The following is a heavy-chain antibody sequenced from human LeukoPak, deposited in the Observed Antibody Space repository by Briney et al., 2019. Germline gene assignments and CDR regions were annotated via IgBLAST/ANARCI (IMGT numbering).Heavy chain of an antibody. CDR2: INSDGSST. Sequence: HGGSLRLSCAASGFTFSSYWMHWVRQAPGKGLVWVSRINSDGSSTSYADSVKGRFTISRDNDKNTLYLQMNSLRAEDTAVYYCGREENLWGIFGVVTPFDPWGQGTLVTVSS. D-gene: IGHD3-3*01. CDR3: GREENLWGIFGVVTPFDP. V-gene: IGHV3-74*01. J-gene: IGHJ5*02. CDR1: GFTFSSYW.